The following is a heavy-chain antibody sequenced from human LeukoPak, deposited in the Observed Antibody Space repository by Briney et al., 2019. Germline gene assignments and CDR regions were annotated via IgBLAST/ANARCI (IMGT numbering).Heavy chain of an antibody. D-gene: IGHD2-2*01. CDR2: INHSGST. J-gene: IGHJ5*02. CDR3: ARHPRHGIVVVPAAIGWFDP. Sequence: EASETLSLTCAVYGGSFSGYYWSWIRQPPGKGLEWIGEINHSGSTNYNPSLKSRVTISVDTSKNQFSLKLSSVTAADTAVYYCARHPRHGIVVVPAAIGWFDPWGQGTLVTVSS. V-gene: IGHV4-34*01. CDR1: GGSFSGYY.